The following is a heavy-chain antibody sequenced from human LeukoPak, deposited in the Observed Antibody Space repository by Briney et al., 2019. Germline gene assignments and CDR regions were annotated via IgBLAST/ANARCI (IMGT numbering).Heavy chain of an antibody. CDR2: IKQDGSEK. D-gene: IGHD3-10*02. CDR1: GFTFSSYW. V-gene: IGHV3-7*01. Sequence: PGGSLRLSCAASGFTFSSYWMSWVRQAPGKGLEWVANIKQDGSEKYYVDSVKGRFTISRDNAKNSLYLQMNSLRAEDTAVYYCARVIRDVRVGINYYYYYMDVWGKGTTVTVSS. J-gene: IGHJ6*03. CDR3: ARVIRDVRVGINYYYYYMDV.